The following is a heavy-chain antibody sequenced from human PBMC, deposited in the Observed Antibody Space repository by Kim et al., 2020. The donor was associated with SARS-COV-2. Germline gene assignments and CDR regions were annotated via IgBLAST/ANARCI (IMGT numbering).Heavy chain of an antibody. V-gene: IGHV3-21*01. CDR3: ARDPRHDYGDYAGASDY. D-gene: IGHD4-17*01. CDR2: ISSSSSYI. CDR1: GFTFSSYS. Sequence: GGSLRLSCAASGFTFSSYSMNWVRQAPGKGLEWVSSISSSSSYIYYADSVKGRFTISRDNAKNSLYLQMNSLRAEDTAVYYCARDPRHDYGDYAGASDYWGQGTLVTVSS. J-gene: IGHJ4*02.